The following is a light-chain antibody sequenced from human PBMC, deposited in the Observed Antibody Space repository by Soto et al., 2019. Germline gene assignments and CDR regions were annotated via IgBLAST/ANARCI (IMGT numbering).Light chain of an antibody. CDR2: EVS. J-gene: IGLJ2*01. Sequence: QSVLTQPASVSGSPGQSITISCTGTSSDVGSYNLVSWYQQHPGKAPKLMIYEVSKRPSGVSNRFSGSKSGNTASLTISGLQDEDEADYYCCSYAGSSTLFGGGTKVTVL. V-gene: IGLV2-23*02. CDR1: SSDVGSYNL. CDR3: CSYAGSSTL.